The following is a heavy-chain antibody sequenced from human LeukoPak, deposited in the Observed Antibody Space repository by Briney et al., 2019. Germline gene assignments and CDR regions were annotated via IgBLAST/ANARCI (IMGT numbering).Heavy chain of an antibody. V-gene: IGHV4-59*01. CDR1: GGSISDYY. CDR2: IYSNGNT. CDR3: ARTSRHYYNSGSDVAPWPAEMDV. D-gene: IGHD3-10*01. Sequence: PSETLSLTCTVSGGSISDYYWTWLRQPPGKGLEGLGYIYSNGNTVYSPSLNSRASIPLDTSKNQFFLRLTSVIAADTAVYYCARTSRHYYNSGSDVAPWPAEMDVWGQGTTVTVSS. J-gene: IGHJ6*02.